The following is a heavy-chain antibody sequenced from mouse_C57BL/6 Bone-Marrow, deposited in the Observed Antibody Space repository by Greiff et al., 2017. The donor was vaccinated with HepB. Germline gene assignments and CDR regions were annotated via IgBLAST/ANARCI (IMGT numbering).Heavy chain of an antibody. Sequence: EVQLQQSGPELVKPGASVKIPCKASGYTFTDYNMDWVKQSHGKSLEWIGDINPNNGGTIYNQKFKGKATLTVDKSSSTAYMELRSLTSEDTAVYYCARVRYYGSSYVTFHWYFDVWGTGTTVTVSS. J-gene: IGHJ1*03. CDR3: ARVRYYGSSYVTFHWYFDV. D-gene: IGHD1-1*01. CDR2: INPNNGGT. V-gene: IGHV1-18*01. CDR1: GYTFTDYN.